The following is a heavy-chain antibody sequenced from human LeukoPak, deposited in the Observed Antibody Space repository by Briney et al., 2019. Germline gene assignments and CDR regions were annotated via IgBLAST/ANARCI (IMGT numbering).Heavy chain of an antibody. D-gene: IGHD3-10*01. Sequence: PGGSLRLSCAASGFTFSSYAMSWVRQAPGKGLEWVSAISGSGGSTYYADSVKGRFTISRDNSKNTLFLQMDSLTAEDTAVYFCAREWFGEIIWGQGTLVTVSS. CDR2: ISGSGGST. CDR3: AREWFGEII. J-gene: IGHJ4*02. CDR1: GFTFSSYA. V-gene: IGHV3-23*01.